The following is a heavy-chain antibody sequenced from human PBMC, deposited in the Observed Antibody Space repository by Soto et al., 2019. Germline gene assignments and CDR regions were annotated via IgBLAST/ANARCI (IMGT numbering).Heavy chain of an antibody. CDR1: GFTFSSYA. D-gene: IGHD6-13*01. CDR2: ISYDRSNK. J-gene: IGHJ4*02. Sequence: GGSLRLSCAASGFTFSSYAMHWVRQAPGKGLEWVAVISYDRSNKYYADSVKGRFTISRDNSKNTLYLQMNSLRAEDTAVYYCARDQEQQLVHHFDYWGQGTPVTVSS. CDR3: ARDQEQQLVHHFDY. V-gene: IGHV3-30-3*01.